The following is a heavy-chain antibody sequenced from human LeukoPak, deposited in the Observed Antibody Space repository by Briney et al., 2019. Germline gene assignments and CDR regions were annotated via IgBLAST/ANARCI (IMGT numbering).Heavy chain of an antibody. Sequence: GGSLRLSCAASGFTFSSYAMSWVRQAPGKGLEWVANIKDDGSEKYYVDSVRGRFTISRDNAKKSLYLQMNSLRVEDTAVYYCARDPAAWDYWGQGTLVTVSS. J-gene: IGHJ4*02. V-gene: IGHV3-7*01. CDR3: ARDPAAWDY. D-gene: IGHD6-13*01. CDR2: IKDDGSEK. CDR1: GFTFSSYA.